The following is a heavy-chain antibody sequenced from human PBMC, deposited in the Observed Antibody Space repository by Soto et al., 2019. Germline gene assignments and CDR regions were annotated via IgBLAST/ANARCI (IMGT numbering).Heavy chain of an antibody. J-gene: IGHJ6*02. V-gene: IGHV3-21*01. CDR3: AGTLDVDTAIFNGMDV. Sequence: EVQLVESGGGLVKPGGSLRLSCAASGFTFSSYSMNWVRQAPGKGLEWVSSISSSSSYIYYADSVKGRFTISRDNAKNSLYLQMNSLRAEDTAVYYCAGTLDVDTAIFNGMDVWGQGTTVTVSS. D-gene: IGHD5-18*01. CDR2: ISSSSSYI. CDR1: GFTFSSYS.